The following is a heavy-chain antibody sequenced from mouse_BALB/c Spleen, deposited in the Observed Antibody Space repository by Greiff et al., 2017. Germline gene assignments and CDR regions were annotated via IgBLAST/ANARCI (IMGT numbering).Heavy chain of an antibody. D-gene: IGHD1-1*01. J-gene: IGHJ4*01. CDR2: ISSGGGST. Sequence: DVMLMESGGGLVKPGGSLKLSCAASGFAFSSYDMSWVRQTPEKRLEWVAYISSGGGSTYYPDTVKGRFTISRDNAKNTLYLQMSSLKSEDTAMYYCARDYYGSSHYAMDYWGQGTSVTVSS. CDR1: GFAFSSYD. V-gene: IGHV5-12-1*01. CDR3: ARDYYGSSHYAMDY.